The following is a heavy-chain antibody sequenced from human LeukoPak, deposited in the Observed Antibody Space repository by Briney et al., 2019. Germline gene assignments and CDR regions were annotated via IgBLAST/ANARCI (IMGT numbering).Heavy chain of an antibody. CDR2: IHREESTI. V-gene: IGHV3-74*01. Sequence: GGSLRLSCAGSGFTFSSSWIHWVRQDPGKGLVWVSRIHREESTISYADSVKGRFTISRDNAKNTLYLQMNSLRAEDTAVYYCAKKKSGYEFDAFDIWGQGTMVTVSS. J-gene: IGHJ3*02. CDR1: GFTFSSSW. CDR3: AKKKSGYEFDAFDI. D-gene: IGHD5-12*01.